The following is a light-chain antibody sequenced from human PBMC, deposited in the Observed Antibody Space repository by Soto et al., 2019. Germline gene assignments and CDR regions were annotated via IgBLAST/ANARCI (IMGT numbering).Light chain of an antibody. Sequence: DVVMTQSPLSLPVTLGQPASISCRSSQSLVYSDGNTYWNLFQQRPGQSPRRLIYKVSNRDSGVPDRFSGSGSGTDFKLTISRVEAEDVGFYYCMQGTHWPPYTFGQGTKLEIK. CDR1: QSLVYSDGNTY. J-gene: IGKJ2*01. V-gene: IGKV2-30*01. CDR3: MQGTHWPPYT. CDR2: KVS.